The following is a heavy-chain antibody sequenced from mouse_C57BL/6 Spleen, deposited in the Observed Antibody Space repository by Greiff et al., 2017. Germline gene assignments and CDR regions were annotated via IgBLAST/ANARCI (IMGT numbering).Heavy chain of an antibody. Sequence: QVQLQQPGAELVRPGSSVKLSCKASGYTFTSYWMHWVKQRPIQGLEWIGNIDPSDSETHYNQKFKDKATLTVDKSSSTAYMQLSSLTSEDSAVYYCATVDSSGLFAYWGQGTLVTVSA. D-gene: IGHD3-2*02. CDR2: IDPSDSET. CDR3: ATVDSSGLFAY. V-gene: IGHV1-52*01. J-gene: IGHJ3*01. CDR1: GYTFTSYW.